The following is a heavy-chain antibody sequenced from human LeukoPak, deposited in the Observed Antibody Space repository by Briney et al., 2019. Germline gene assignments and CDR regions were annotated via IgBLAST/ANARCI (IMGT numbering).Heavy chain of an antibody. V-gene: IGHV3-21*01. Sequence: PGGSLRLSCAASGFTFSSYSMNWVRQAPGKGLEWVSSISSSRSYIYYADSVKGRFTISRDNAKNSLYLQMNSLRAEDTAVYYCARGDRDLYCSSTSCYPVLGGQGTLVTVSS. J-gene: IGHJ4*02. CDR1: GFTFSSYS. CDR3: ARGDRDLYCSSTSCYPVL. D-gene: IGHD2-2*01. CDR2: ISSSRSYI.